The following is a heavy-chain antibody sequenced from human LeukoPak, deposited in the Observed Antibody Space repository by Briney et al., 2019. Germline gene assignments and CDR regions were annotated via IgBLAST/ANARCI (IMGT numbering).Heavy chain of an antibody. D-gene: IGHD3-10*01. CDR3: TTDLYVLLWFGGGMDV. V-gene: IGHV3-15*01. CDR1: GFTFSNAW. J-gene: IGHJ6*04. CDR2: IKSKTDGGTT. Sequence: GGSLRLSCAASGFTFSNAWMSWVRQAPGKGLEWVGRIKSKTDGGTTDYAAPVIGRFTISRDDSKNTLYLQMNSLKTEDTAVYYCTTDLYVLLWFGGGMDVWGKGTTVTVSS.